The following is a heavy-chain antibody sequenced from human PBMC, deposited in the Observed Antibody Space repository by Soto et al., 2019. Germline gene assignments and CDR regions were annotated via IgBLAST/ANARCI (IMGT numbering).Heavy chain of an antibody. J-gene: IGHJ5*02. D-gene: IGHD2-2*01. CDR2: IYFSGSS. Sequence: QLQLQESGPGLVKPSETLSLTCTVSGGSINSTGYYWGWIRQPPGKGLEWIGSIYFSGSSSYNPSLKSRVTISVDTLNTKLSLQLGAVTAADTPVNYCANLRCSSPRCVTLDPRGQGTLVTLSS. CDR3: ANLRCSSPRCVTLDP. CDR1: GGSINSTGYY. V-gene: IGHV4-39*01.